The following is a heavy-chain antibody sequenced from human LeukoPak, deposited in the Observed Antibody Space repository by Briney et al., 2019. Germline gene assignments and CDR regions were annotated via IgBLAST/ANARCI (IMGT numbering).Heavy chain of an antibody. V-gene: IGHV3-49*03. CDR1: GFTFRDQF. CDR2: IRPKSDGGTA. Sequence: GGPLRLSCTTSGFTFRDQFITWFRQAPGKGLEWVAFIRPKSDGGTAEYAASVEGRFTMSRDDSRSIAYLDMNSLKTEDTAVYYCDNRGYWGQGTLVTVSS. CDR3: DNRGY. D-gene: IGHD2/OR15-2a*01. J-gene: IGHJ4*02.